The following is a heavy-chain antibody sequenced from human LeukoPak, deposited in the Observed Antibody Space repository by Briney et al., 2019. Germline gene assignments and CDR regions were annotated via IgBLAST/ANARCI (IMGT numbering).Heavy chain of an antibody. D-gene: IGHD2-8*01. CDR2: IDVGVRI. J-gene: IGHJ3*02. V-gene: IGHV3-66*01. Sequence: GGSLTLSCASCRFSVSGNYMSWVRQAPGKGLEWLSVIDVGVRIHYADAVKGSFTTSKDTSKNTLYPDMNTLRVEETALHYCARVPVLAAFHIWGQGTMVTVYS. CDR1: RFSVSGNY. CDR3: ARVPVLAAFHI.